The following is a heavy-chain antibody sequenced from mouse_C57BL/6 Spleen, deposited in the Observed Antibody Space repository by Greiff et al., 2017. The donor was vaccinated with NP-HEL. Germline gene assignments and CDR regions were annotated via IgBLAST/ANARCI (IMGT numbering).Heavy chain of an antibody. CDR3: ARPHYYGNPAWFAY. D-gene: IGHD2-1*01. Sequence: EVKVVESGGDLVKPGGSLKLSCAASGFTFSSYGMSWVRQTPDKRLEWVATISSGGSYTYYPDSVKGRFTISRDNAKNTLYLQMSSLKSEDTAMYYCARPHYYGNPAWFAYWGQGTLVTVSA. CDR1: GFTFSSYG. V-gene: IGHV5-6*01. J-gene: IGHJ3*01. CDR2: ISSGGSYT.